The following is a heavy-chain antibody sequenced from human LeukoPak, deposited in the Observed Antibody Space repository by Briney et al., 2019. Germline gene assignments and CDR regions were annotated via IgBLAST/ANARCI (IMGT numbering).Heavy chain of an antibody. CDR3: ARDLGRVANDYYFDS. V-gene: IGHV4-59*11. CDR2: IDDGGSP. D-gene: IGHD4/OR15-4a*01. Sequence: SETLSLTCTISGASISSHYWSWIRQPRGKELEWIGYIDDGGSPKYSPCLRSRVTISVVTYKNQFSLKLNSVTAADTAVYYCARDLGRVANDYYFDSWGQGTLVTVSS. J-gene: IGHJ4*02. CDR1: GASISSHY.